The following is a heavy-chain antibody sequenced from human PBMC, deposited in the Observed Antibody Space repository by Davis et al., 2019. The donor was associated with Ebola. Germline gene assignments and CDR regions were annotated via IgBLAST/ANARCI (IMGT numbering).Heavy chain of an antibody. CDR3: ARSDHYDSSGYRS. Sequence: LRLSCAISGDSVSSNSAAWNWIRQSPSRGLEWLGRTYYRSKWYNDYAVSVKSRITINPDTSKNQFSLQLNSVTAADTAVYYCARSDHYDSSGYRSWGQGTLVTVSS. V-gene: IGHV6-1*01. CDR1: GDSVSSNSAA. J-gene: IGHJ4*02. D-gene: IGHD3-22*01. CDR2: TYYRSKWYN.